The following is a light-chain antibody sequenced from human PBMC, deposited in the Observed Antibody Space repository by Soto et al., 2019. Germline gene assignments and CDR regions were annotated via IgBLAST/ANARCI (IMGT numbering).Light chain of an antibody. CDR3: AAWDDRVVV. V-gene: IGLV1-47*01. CDR2: RNN. CDR1: SSNIGSAY. Sequence: QSVLTQPPSASGTPGQTVTISCSGSSSNIGSAYIYWYQHLPGTAPKLLIYRNNQRPSGVPDRFSASKSGTSASLAISGLRSEDDADYYCAAWDDRVVVFGGGTQLTVL. J-gene: IGLJ2*01.